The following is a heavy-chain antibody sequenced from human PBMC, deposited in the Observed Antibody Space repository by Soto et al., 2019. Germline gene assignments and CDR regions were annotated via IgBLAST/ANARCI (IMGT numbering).Heavy chain of an antibody. CDR2: ISGSGGST. D-gene: IGHD3-22*01. CDR3: AKGFYYYDSSGYYRREYYFDY. CDR1: GFTFSSYA. J-gene: IGHJ4*02. V-gene: IGHV3-23*01. Sequence: EVQLLESGGGLVQPGGSLRLSCAASGFTFSSYAMSWVRQSPGKGLEWVSAISGSGGSTYYADSVEGRFTIYRDNSKNTMYLQMNSLRAEDTAVYYCAKGFYYYDSSGYYRREYYFDYWGQGTLVTVSS.